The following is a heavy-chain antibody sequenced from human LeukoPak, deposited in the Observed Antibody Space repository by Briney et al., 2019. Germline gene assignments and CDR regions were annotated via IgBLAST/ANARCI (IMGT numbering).Heavy chain of an antibody. Sequence: GGSLRLSCAASGFTFSSYSMNWVRQAPGKGLEWVSYISSSSSTIYYADSVKGRFTISRDNAKNSLYLQMNSLRAEDTAVYYCARVNAILTGYKSYYMDVWGKGTTVTASS. J-gene: IGHJ6*03. CDR3: ARVNAILTGYKSYYMDV. V-gene: IGHV3-48*01. CDR1: GFTFSSYS. CDR2: ISSSSSTI. D-gene: IGHD3-9*01.